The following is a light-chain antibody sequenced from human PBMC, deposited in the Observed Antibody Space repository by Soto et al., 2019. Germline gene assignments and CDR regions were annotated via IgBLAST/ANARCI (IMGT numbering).Light chain of an antibody. CDR3: QQGNGFPVT. CDR2: AAS. Sequence: DIQMTQSPSSVSASVGDIVTITCRASQDISSRLAWYQQKPGKVPKLLLYAASTLQSGVPSRFTGSGSVTEFTLTIRSLQPEDFAPYLCQQGNGFPVTFCQGTRREIK. V-gene: IGKV1-12*01. CDR1: QDISSR. J-gene: IGKJ5*01.